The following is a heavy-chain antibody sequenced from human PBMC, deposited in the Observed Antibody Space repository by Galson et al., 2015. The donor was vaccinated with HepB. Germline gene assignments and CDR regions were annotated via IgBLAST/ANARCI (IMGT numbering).Heavy chain of an antibody. CDR1: EFTFSSYW. Sequence: CAASEFTFSSYWMNWVRQAPGQGLEWVANINPDGSEKYYVASLKGRFTISRDNAKNSLYLQMDSLRAEDTAVYYCARRISLVRGIITKPDYYYGMDVWGQGTTVTVAS. V-gene: IGHV3-7*03. CDR3: ARRISLVRGIITKPDYYYGMDV. D-gene: IGHD3-10*01. J-gene: IGHJ6*02. CDR2: INPDGSEK.